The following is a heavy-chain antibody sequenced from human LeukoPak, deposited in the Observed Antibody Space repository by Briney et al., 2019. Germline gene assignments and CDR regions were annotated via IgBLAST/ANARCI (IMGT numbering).Heavy chain of an antibody. V-gene: IGHV3-48*04. CDR3: ARGVAGTGDY. J-gene: IGHJ4*02. CDR2: VSISSGTI. D-gene: IGHD6-19*01. CDR1: GFTFSGHN. Sequence: GGSLRLSCAASGFTFSGHNMNWVRQAPGKGLEWISFVSISSGTIYYADSVNGRFIISRDNAKNSLYLQMNSLRAEDTAVYYCARGVAGTGDYWGQGTLVTVSS.